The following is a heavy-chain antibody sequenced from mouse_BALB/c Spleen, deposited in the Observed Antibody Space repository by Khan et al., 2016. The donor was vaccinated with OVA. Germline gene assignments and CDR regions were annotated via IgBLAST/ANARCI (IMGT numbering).Heavy chain of an antibody. V-gene: IGHV1-53*01. J-gene: IGHJ3*01. CDR3: TRSGYGTFAY. Sequence: QVQLQQPGAELVKPGASVRLSCKASAYTFTSYYLYGVKQRPGQGLEWIGNINPSNGGTNFNEKFKSKATLTVDKSSSTAYMQLSSLTSEDSAVYYCTRSGYGTFAYWGQGTLVTVSA. D-gene: IGHD2-1*01. CDR1: AYTFTSYY. CDR2: INPSNGGT.